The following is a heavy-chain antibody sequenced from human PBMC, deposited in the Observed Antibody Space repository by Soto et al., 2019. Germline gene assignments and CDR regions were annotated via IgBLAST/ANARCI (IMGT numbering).Heavy chain of an antibody. Sequence: QVQLVASGGGVVQPGRSLRLSCAASGFTFSRNGMHWVRQAPGKGLEWVGVIAKDGSDIHDADAVNGRTTIAKDNSKNTLYRQMNSLRPEDPALYYCAGDRWSSWCVDYWGPGTLVTVSP. J-gene: IGHJ4*01. CDR1: GFTFSRNG. CDR3: AGDRWSSWCVDY. CDR2: IAKDGSDI. D-gene: IGHD6-13*01. V-gene: IGHV3-30*03.